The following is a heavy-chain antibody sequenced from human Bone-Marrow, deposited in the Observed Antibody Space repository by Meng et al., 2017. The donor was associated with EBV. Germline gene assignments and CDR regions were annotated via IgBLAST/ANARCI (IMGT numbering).Heavy chain of an antibody. CDR3: ARGDDSSGLDY. CDR2: IYYSGST. Sequence: QLQLQSHRSGLVKPLRTLSLTCVVAGGSTASGGYSWSWIRQPPGKGLEWIGYIYYSGSTSYNPSLKSRVTISVDRSKNQFSLKLNSVTAADTAVYYCARGDDSSGLDYWGQGTLVTVSS. J-gene: IGHJ4*02. CDR1: GGSTASGGYS. D-gene: IGHD3-22*01. V-gene: IGHV4-30-2*01.